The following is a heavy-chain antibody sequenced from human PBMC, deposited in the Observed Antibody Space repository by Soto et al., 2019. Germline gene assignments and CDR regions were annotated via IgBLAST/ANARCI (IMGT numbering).Heavy chain of an antibody. D-gene: IGHD6-6*01. V-gene: IGHV4-61*01. CDR2: IYYSGST. J-gene: IGHJ4*02. Sequence: SETLSLTCTVSGGSVSSGSYYWSWIRQPPGKGLEWIGYIYYSGSTNYNPSLKSRVTISVDTSKNQFSLKLSSVTAADTAVYYCARDHSSSFFDYWGQGTLVTVSS. CDR1: GGSVSSGSYY. CDR3: ARDHSSSFFDY.